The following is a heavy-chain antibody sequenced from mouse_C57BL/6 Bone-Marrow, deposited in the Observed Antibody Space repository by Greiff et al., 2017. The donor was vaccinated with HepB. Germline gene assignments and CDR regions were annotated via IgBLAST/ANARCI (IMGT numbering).Heavy chain of an antibody. CDR1: GYAFSSYW. CDR2: IYPGDGDT. Sequence: VHLVESGAELVKPGASVKISCKASGYAFSSYWMNWVKQRPGKGLEWIGQIYPGDGDTNYNGKFKGKATLTADKSSSTAYMQLSSLTSEDSAVYFCARGWPLLRLYYFDYWGQGTTLTVSS. J-gene: IGHJ2*01. V-gene: IGHV1-80*01. CDR3: ARGWPLLRLYYFDY. D-gene: IGHD1-1*01.